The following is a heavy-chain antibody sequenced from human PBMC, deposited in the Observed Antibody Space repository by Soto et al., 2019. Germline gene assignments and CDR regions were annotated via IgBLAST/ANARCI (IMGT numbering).Heavy chain of an antibody. Sequence: QARLVQSGAEVKKPGASVKVSCKASGYTFTAYAMHWVRQAPGQRPEWMGRISAVNGNTKYSQKFQGRVTITRDTSATTAYMELSSLKSEDTAVYYCATGQYYGDYGLDIWGQGTTVTVSS. V-gene: IGHV1-3*01. J-gene: IGHJ6*02. CDR3: ATGQYYGDYGLDI. CDR1: GYTFTAYA. CDR2: ISAVNGNT. D-gene: IGHD4-17*01.